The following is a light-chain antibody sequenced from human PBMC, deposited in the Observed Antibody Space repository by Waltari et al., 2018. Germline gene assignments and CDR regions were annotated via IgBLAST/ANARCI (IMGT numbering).Light chain of an antibody. V-gene: IGLV3-1*01. J-gene: IGLJ2*01. CDR2: QNY. CDR1: SLANKH. Sequence: SYDLTQPSSVSVSPGQAATITCSGQSLANKHVSWYQQKPGQSPVLVIYQNYKRPSGIPERFSGSNSENTAILTISGTQAMDEADYHCQAWDSNTAIFGGGTKVTVL. CDR3: QAWDSNTAI.